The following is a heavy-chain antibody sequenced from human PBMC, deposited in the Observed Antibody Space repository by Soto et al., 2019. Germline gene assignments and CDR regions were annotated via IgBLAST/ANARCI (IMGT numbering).Heavy chain of an antibody. CDR2: SRDKPQGYST. J-gene: IGHJ4*02. CDR3: VRATYFSDSSGYTRCLDY. V-gene: IGHV3-72*01. Sequence: PGGSLRLSCAASGFTLSDRYIDWVRQAPGKGLEWVGRSRDKPQGYSTAYAASVKGRFTTSRDESKNSAYLQMNSLKTEDTAVYYCVRATYFSDSSGYTRCLDYWGQGTLVTVSS. CDR1: GFTLSDRY. D-gene: IGHD3-22*01.